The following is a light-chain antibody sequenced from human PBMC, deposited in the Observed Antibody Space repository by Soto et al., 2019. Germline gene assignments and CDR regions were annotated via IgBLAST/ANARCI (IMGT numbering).Light chain of an antibody. Sequence: QSVLPQPPSASGTPGQRVTISCSGSSSNIGSNTVNWYQQLPGTAPKLLIYSNNQRPSGVPDRFSGSKSGTSASLAISGLLSEDAAVYYSAVWDDSLNGWVFGGGTKLTVL. J-gene: IGLJ3*02. CDR2: SNN. CDR3: AVWDDSLNGWV. CDR1: SSNIGSNT. V-gene: IGLV1-44*01.